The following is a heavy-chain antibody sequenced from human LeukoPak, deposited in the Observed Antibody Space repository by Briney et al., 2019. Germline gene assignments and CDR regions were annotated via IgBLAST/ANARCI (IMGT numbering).Heavy chain of an antibody. CDR3: AKELYYYDSSGYYRNNDAFDI. D-gene: IGHD3-22*01. CDR2: ISYDGSNK. CDR1: GFTFSSYA. V-gene: IGHV3-30*04. J-gene: IGHJ3*02. Sequence: PGGSLRLSCAASGFTFSSYAMHWVRQAPGKGLEWVAVISYDGSNKYYADSVKGRFTISRDNSKNTLYLQMNSLRAEDTAVYYCAKELYYYDSSGYYRNNDAFDIWGQGTMVTVSS.